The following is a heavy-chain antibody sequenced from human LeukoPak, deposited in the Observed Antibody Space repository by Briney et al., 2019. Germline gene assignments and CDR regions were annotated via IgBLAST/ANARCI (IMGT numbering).Heavy chain of an antibody. J-gene: IGHJ4*02. V-gene: IGHV3-23*01. D-gene: IGHD1-26*01. CDR2: ISGSGGST. CDR3: ANGHGYSQRPHYLEY. Sequence: QPGESLRLSCAASGVTFSSYAMSWVRQPPGKGLEWVSAISGSGGSTYYADSVNGRCTISRDDSKNTLYLQMNSLSAEDTAVYYCANGHGYSQRPHYLEYWGQGTLVTVS. CDR1: GVTFSSYA.